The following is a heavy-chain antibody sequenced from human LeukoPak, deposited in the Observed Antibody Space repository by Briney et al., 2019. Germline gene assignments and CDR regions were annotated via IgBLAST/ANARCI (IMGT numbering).Heavy chain of an antibody. J-gene: IGHJ6*04. V-gene: IGHV1-8*03. CDR2: MNPSSGST. CDR3: ARGRSAMRMDV. CDR1: GYTFTSYD. D-gene: IGHD2-2*01. Sequence: ASVKVSCKAPGYTFTSYDIDWVRQATGQGLEWMGWMNPSSGSTGYAQKFQGRVTISRNISISTAYMGLSTLRSEDTAVYYCARGRSAMRMDVWGKGTTVTVSS.